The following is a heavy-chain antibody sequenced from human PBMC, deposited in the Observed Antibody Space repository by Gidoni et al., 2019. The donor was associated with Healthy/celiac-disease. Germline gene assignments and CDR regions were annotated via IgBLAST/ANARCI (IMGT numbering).Heavy chain of an antibody. CDR3: ASPGGSSGLPQDP. D-gene: IGHD6-19*01. CDR2: IKQAGSEK. Sequence: EVQLVESGGGLVQPGGSLRLSCAASGFTFSSYWMSWVRQSPGKGLEWVANIKQAGSEKYYVDSVKGRFTISRDNAKNSLYLQMNSLRAEDTAVYYCASPGGSSGLPQDPWGQGTLVTVSS. J-gene: IGHJ5*02. V-gene: IGHV3-7*05. CDR1: GFTFSSYW.